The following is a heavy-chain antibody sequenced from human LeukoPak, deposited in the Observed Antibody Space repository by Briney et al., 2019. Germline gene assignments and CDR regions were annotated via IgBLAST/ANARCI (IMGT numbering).Heavy chain of an antibody. J-gene: IGHJ4*02. CDR2: ISGSGGST. D-gene: IGHD2-2*01. CDR3: AKRCRTGLRVVVPAAVDY. Sequence: PGGSLRLSCAASGFTFSSYAMSWVRQAPGKGLEWVSAISGSGGSTYYADSVKGRFTISRDNSKNTLYLQMNSLRAEDTAVYYCAKRCRTGLRVVVPAAVDYWGQGTLVTVSS. V-gene: IGHV3-23*01. CDR1: GFTFSSYA.